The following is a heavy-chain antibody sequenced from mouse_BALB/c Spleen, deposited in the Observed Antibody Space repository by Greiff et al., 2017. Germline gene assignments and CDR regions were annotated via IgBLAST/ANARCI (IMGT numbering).Heavy chain of an antibody. J-gene: IGHJ3*01. V-gene: IGHV3-8*02. CDR3: ASTLYDYEAWFAY. CDR1: GDSITSCY. CDR2: ISYSGST. Sequence: EVQLQESGPSLVKPSQTLSLTCSVTGDSITSCYWNWIRKFPGNKLEYMGYISYSGSTYYNPSLKSRISITRDTSKNQYYLQLNSVTTEDTATYYCASTLYDYEAWFAYWGQGTLVTVSA. D-gene: IGHD2-4*01.